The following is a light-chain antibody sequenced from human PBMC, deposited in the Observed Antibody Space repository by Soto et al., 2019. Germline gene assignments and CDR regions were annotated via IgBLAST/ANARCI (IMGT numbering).Light chain of an antibody. CDR3: MQCVQTPRT. V-gene: IGKV2-28*01. Sequence: DIVMTQSPLSLPVTPGEPASISCRASQSLLHRNGYNYLDWYLQKQRQSPQLLIYAGSNRASGVSDRFSGSGSATDFTLKISRVEAEDVETYYCMQCVQTPRTFGPGTKVEIK. CDR1: QSLLHRNGYNY. J-gene: IGKJ2*01. CDR2: AGS.